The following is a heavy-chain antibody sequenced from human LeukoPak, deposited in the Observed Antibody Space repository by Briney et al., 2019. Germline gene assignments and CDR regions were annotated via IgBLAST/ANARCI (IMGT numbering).Heavy chain of an antibody. CDR2: INAGNGDT. Sequence: ASVKVSCKASGYTFTSYAIQWVRQAPGQRLEWMGWINAGNGDTKYSQRFQGRVTITRDTSASTAYMVLSSLRSEDTAVYYCARDPRSGYHDYGAQGPLVTVSS. D-gene: IGHD3-22*01. V-gene: IGHV1-3*01. J-gene: IGHJ4*02. CDR1: GYTFTSYA. CDR3: ARDPRSGYHDY.